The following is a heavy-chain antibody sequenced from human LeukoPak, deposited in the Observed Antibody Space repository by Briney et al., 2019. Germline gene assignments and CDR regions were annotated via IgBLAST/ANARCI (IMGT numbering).Heavy chain of an antibody. CDR2: IIPIFGTA. V-gene: IGHV1-69*13. CDR1: GGTFSSYA. Sequence: GASVKVSCKASGGTFSSYAISWVRQAPGQGLEWMGGIIPIFGTANYAQKFQGRVTITADESTSTAYMELSSLRSEDTAVYYCARDCIGASSYSYFDYWGQGTLVTVSS. J-gene: IGHJ4*02. D-gene: IGHD2-2*01. CDR3: ARDCIGASSYSYFDY.